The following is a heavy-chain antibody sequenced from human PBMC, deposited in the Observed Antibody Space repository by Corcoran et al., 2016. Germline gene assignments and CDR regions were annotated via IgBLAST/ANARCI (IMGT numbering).Heavy chain of an antibody. J-gene: IGHJ6*02. CDR3: ARVPGYYYDSSGYRNYYYGMDV. V-gene: IGHV4-59*01. CDR1: GGSISSYY. Sequence: QVQLQESGPGLVKPSETLSLTCTVSGGSISSYYWSWIRQPPGKGLEWIGYIYYSGSTNYNPSLKSRVTISVDTSKNQFSLKLSSVTAADTAVYYCARVPGYYYDSSGYRNYYYGMDVWGQGTTVTVSS. D-gene: IGHD3-22*01. CDR2: IYYSGST.